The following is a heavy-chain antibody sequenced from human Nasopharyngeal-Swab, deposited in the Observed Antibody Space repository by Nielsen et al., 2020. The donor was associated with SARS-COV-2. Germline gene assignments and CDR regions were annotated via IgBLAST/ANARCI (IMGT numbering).Heavy chain of an antibody. D-gene: IGHD7-27*01. CDR1: GGSISDYS. Sequence: SETLSLTCTVSGGSISDYSWSWIRQPPGKGLEWVGYIYYSGTTNYNPSLESRVTISIDMSKNQFSLKLYSVTAADTAVYYCARNRNWGGDAFDIWGQGTMVTVSS. CDR2: IYYSGTT. V-gene: IGHV4-59*08. J-gene: IGHJ3*02. CDR3: ARNRNWGGDAFDI.